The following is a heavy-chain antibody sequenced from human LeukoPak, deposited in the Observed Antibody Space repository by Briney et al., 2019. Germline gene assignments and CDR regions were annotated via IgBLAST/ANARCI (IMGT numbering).Heavy chain of an antibody. CDR1: GFTFSTFA. Sequence: GGSLRLSCAASGFTFSTFAMHWVRLSPGKGLERVSAISGSGGSTYYADSVKGRFTISRDNSKNTLYLQMNSLRAEDTAVYYCASLITMIPYYFDYWGQGTLVTVSS. D-gene: IGHD3-22*01. J-gene: IGHJ4*02. V-gene: IGHV3-23*01. CDR3: ASLITMIPYYFDY. CDR2: ISGSGGST.